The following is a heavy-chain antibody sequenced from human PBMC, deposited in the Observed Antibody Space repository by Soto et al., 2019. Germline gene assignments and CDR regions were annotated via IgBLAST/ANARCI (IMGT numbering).Heavy chain of an antibody. CDR2: IYYSGST. D-gene: IGHD3-3*01. Sequence: QVQLQESGPGLVKPSQTLSLTCTVSGGSISSGGYYWSWIRQHPGKGLEWIGYIYYSGSTYYNPSLKSRVNISVDTSKNQFSLKLSSVTAADTAVYYCARGGEYYDFWSGSPRYYYYYGMDVWGQGTTVTVSS. J-gene: IGHJ6*02. CDR1: GGSISSGGYY. CDR3: ARGGEYYDFWSGSPRYYYYYGMDV. V-gene: IGHV4-31*03.